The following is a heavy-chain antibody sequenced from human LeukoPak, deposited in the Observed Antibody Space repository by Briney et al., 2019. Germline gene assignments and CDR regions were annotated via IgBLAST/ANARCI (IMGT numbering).Heavy chain of an antibody. D-gene: IGHD6-19*01. CDR2: IYYSGST. J-gene: IGHJ4*02. Sequence: SETLSLTCTVSGGSISSSSYYWGWIRRPPGKGLEWIGSIYYSGSTYYNPSLKSRVTISVDTSKNQFSLKLSSVTAADTAVYYCARVIIAVAVDYWGQGTLVTVSS. CDR3: ARVIIAVAVDY. V-gene: IGHV4-39*01. CDR1: GGSISSSSYY.